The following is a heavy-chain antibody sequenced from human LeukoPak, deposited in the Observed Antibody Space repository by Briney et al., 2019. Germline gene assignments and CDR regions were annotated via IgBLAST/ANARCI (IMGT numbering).Heavy chain of an antibody. CDR1: GYTLTELS. CDR2: IIPIFGTA. D-gene: IGHD6-13*01. V-gene: IGHV1-69*13. Sequence: GASVKVSCKVSGYTLTELSMHWVRQAPGQGLEWMGGIIPIFGTANYAQKFQGRVTITADESTSTAYMELSSLRSEDTAVYYCAREPGIAAAGPTAYFDYWGQGTLVTVSS. J-gene: IGHJ4*02. CDR3: AREPGIAAAGPTAYFDY.